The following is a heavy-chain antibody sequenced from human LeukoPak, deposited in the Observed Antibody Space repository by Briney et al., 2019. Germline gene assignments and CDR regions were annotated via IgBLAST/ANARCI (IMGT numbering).Heavy chain of an antibody. Sequence: SETLSLTCAVYGGSCDDYYCSWLRQPPGKGLEWIGEIHPSGIFYYNSSLLSRVTISIDTSKSQFSLRLASVTAADTAFYYCARGRDRSKAGDHWGQGSLVTVSS. J-gene: IGHJ4*02. V-gene: IGHV4-34*01. D-gene: IGHD5-24*01. CDR1: GGSCDDYY. CDR2: IHPSGIF. CDR3: ARGRDRSKAGDH.